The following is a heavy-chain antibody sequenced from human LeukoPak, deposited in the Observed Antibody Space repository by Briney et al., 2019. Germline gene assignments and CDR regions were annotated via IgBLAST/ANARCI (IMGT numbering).Heavy chain of an antibody. Sequence: SETLSLTCTVSGGSVSSGSYYWSWIRQPPGKGLEWNGYIYYSGSTNYNPSLQSRVTISVDTSKNQFSLKLSSVTAADTAVYYCARDRATMVRGVIRAFDIWGQGTMVTVSS. CDR1: GGSVSSGSYY. J-gene: IGHJ3*02. CDR3: ARDRATMVRGVIRAFDI. D-gene: IGHD3-10*01. CDR2: IYYSGST. V-gene: IGHV4-61*01.